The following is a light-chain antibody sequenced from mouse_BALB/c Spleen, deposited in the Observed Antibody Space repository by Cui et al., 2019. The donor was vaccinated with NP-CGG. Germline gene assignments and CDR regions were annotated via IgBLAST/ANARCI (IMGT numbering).Light chain of an antibody. Sequence: QAVVSQECAFTTSPGETVTLTCRSSTGAVTTSNYANWVQEKPDHLFTGLIGGTKNRAPGVPARFSGSLIGDKAALTITGAQTEDEAIYFCALWYSNHWVFGGGTKLTVL. V-gene: IGLV1*01. J-gene: IGLJ1*01. CDR2: GTK. CDR1: TGAVTTSNY. CDR3: ALWYSNHWV.